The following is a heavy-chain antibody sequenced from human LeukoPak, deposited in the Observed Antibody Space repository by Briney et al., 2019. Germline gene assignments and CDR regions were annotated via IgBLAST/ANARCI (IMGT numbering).Heavy chain of an antibody. CDR2: VYNSGNT. CDR1: GGSISDYF. Sequence: SETLSLTCTVSGGSISDYFWSWIRQPPGKGLEWIGYVYNSGNTNYNPSLKSRVTISVDTSKNQFSLKLSSVTAADTAVYYCEVTTLLNYDYYMDVWGKGTTVTISS. D-gene: IGHD4-17*01. CDR3: EVTTLLNYDYYMDV. J-gene: IGHJ6*03. V-gene: IGHV4-59*08.